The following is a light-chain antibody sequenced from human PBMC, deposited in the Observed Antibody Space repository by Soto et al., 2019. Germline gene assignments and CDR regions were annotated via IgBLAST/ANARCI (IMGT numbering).Light chain of an antibody. CDR2: AAS. CDR1: QSISSY. Sequence: DIQMTPSPSSLSASVGDRVTITCRASQSISSYLNWYHQKPGKAPKLLSYAASSLQRGVPSMFSGSGSGTDFTLTISSLQPEDFATYYCQQSYSTPFTFGQGTKLEIK. J-gene: IGKJ2*01. V-gene: IGKV1-39*01. CDR3: QQSYSTPFT.